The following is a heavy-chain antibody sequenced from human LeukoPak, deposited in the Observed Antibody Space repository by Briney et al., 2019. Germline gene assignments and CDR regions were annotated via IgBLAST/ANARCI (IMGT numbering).Heavy chain of an antibody. D-gene: IGHD4-17*01. CDR2: ISGGGGST. V-gene: IGHV3-23*01. CDR3: AREGCTVTTSTGSWFDP. CDR1: GFTFTSYS. Sequence: GGSLRLSCAASGFTFTSYSMNWVRQAPGKGLEWVSTISGGGGSTYYADSVKGRFTISRDNSKNTLYLQVNSLRAEDTAVYYCAREGCTVTTSTGSWFDPWGQGTLVTVSS. J-gene: IGHJ5*02.